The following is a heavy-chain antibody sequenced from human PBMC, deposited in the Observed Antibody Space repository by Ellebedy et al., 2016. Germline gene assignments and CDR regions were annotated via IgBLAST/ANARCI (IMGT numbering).Heavy chain of an antibody. D-gene: IGHD2-2*01. CDR1: GYTFTSYD. CDR3: ARRQLVPAAMPYYYYGMDV. V-gene: IGHV1-8*01. Sequence: ASVKVSCKASGYTFTSYDINWVRQATGQGLEWMGWMNPNSGNTGYAQKFQGRVTMTRNTSISTAYMELSSLRSEDTAVYYCARRQLVPAAMPYYYYGMDVWGQGTTVTVSS. J-gene: IGHJ6*02. CDR2: MNPNSGNT.